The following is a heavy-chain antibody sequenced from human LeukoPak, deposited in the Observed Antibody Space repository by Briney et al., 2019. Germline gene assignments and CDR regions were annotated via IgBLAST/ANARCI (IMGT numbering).Heavy chain of an antibody. J-gene: IGHJ4*02. CDR2: TYYRSKEYD. D-gene: IGHD6-19*01. V-gene: IGHV6-1*01. Sequence: SQTLSLTSGISGDSVSSNNGAWNWIRQSPSRGLEQPGRTYYRSKEYDDYAGSVQGRITISPDTSKNQFSLHLYAVTPEDTAVYYCARDVGTSGCDYWGQGTLVTVSS. CDR3: ARDVGTSGCDY. CDR1: GDSVSSNNGA.